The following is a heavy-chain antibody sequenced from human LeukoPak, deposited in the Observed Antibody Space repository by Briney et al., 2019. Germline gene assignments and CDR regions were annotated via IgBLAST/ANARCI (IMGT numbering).Heavy chain of an antibody. D-gene: IGHD5/OR15-5a*01. Sequence: PSETLSLTCTVSGASLSNYYWTWTRQPPGKGLEWIGYIYNSGSTNYDPSLKSRVTISMDMSKNQFSLKLTSLTAADTAVYYCARGMELVSTPFDHWGQGTLVTVSS. CDR3: ARGMELVSTPFDH. V-gene: IGHV4-59*01. CDR2: IYNSGST. J-gene: IGHJ4*02. CDR1: GASLSNYY.